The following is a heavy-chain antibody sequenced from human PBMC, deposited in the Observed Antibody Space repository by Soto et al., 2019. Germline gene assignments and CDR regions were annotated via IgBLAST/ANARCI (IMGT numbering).Heavy chain of an antibody. Sequence: ETLALTCPVSGGYISGSLYYWGWLRPPPGKGLEWIGSIYYSGSTYYNPSLKSRVTISVDTSKNQFSLKLSSVTAADTAVYYCARHGYDSSGYYFPNWFDPWGQGTLVTVSS. D-gene: IGHD3-22*01. V-gene: IGHV4-39*01. CDR2: IYYSGST. CDR1: GGYISGSLYY. J-gene: IGHJ5*02. CDR3: ARHGYDSSGYYFPNWFDP.